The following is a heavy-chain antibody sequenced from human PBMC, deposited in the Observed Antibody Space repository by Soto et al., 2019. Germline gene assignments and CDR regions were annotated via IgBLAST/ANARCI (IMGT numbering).Heavy chain of an antibody. J-gene: IGHJ5*02. CDR3: ARDGTIFGVDIEGWKGIDP. Sequence: QVQLVESGGGVVQPGRSLRLSCAASGFTFSSYAMHWVRQAPGKGLEWVAVISYDGSNKYYADSVKGRFTISRDNSKNTLYLQMNSLRAEDTAVYYCARDGTIFGVDIEGWKGIDPWGQGTLVTVSS. D-gene: IGHD3-3*01. CDR2: ISYDGSNK. V-gene: IGHV3-30-3*01. CDR1: GFTFSSYA.